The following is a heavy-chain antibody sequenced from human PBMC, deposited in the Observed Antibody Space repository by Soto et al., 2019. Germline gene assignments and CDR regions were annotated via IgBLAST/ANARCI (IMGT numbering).Heavy chain of an antibody. CDR3: ATENDYSIIESNWFDA. J-gene: IGHJ5*02. CDR2: ISGQGGTT. CDR1: GFSFSSSA. V-gene: IGHV3-23*01. D-gene: IGHD4-4*01. Sequence: EVSLLESGGHLVAPGESLRLSCVASGFSFSSSALTWVRQAPGKGLEWVADISGQGGTTYYADSVKGRCIISRDNSKNTLSLHMTSLRVEDTAVYYCATENDYSIIESNWFDAWGPGTLVTVSS.